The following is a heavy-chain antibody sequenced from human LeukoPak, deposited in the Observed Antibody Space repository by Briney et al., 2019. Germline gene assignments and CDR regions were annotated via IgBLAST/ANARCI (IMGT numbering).Heavy chain of an antibody. Sequence: PSETLSLTCTVSGGSISNYYWSWIRQPPGKGLDWIGCIFYSGSTSYNPSLKSRVIISLDTSKNQFSLKLSSVTAADTALYYCARHDPITVDAFDIWGQGTMVTVSS. V-gene: IGHV4-59*08. J-gene: IGHJ3*02. CDR3: ARHDPITVDAFDI. CDR2: IFYSGST. D-gene: IGHD3-16*01. CDR1: GGSISNYY.